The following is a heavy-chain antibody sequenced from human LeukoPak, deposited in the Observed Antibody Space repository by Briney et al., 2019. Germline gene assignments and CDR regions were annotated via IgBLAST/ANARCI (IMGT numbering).Heavy chain of an antibody. V-gene: IGHV3-49*03. CDR2: IRSKAYGGTT. CDR3: TRDLPYKCSSTSCPPRWFDP. J-gene: IGHJ5*02. CDR1: GFTFGDYA. Sequence: GRSLRLSCTASGFTFGDYAMSWFRQAPGKGLEWVGFIRSKAYGGTTEYAASVKGGFTISRDDSKSIAYLQMNSLKTEDTAVYYCTRDLPYKCSSTSCPPRWFDPWGQGTLVTVSS. D-gene: IGHD2-2*01.